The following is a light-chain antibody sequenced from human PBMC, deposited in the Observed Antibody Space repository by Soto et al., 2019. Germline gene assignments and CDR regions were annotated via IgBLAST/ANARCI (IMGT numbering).Light chain of an antibody. V-gene: IGLV1-47*02. CDR1: SSNIGSNH. CDR2: SNS. J-gene: IGLJ2*01. Sequence: QSVLTQPPSASGTPGQRVTISCSGSSSNIGSNHVFWYQQLPGTAPKLLIYSNSQRPSGVPDRFSGSKSGNSASLASLAISGLRSEDEGDYFCASWDDSLSGVLFGGGTKVTVL. CDR3: ASWDDSLSGVL.